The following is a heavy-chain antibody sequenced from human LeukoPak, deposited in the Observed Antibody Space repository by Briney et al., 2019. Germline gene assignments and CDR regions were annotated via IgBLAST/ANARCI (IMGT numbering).Heavy chain of an antibody. J-gene: IGHJ5*02. CDR1: GGSISSGDYY. D-gene: IGHD6-19*01. V-gene: IGHV4-30-4*01. CDR3: ARRYSSGWSGWFDP. Sequence: PSQTLSLTCTVSGGSISSGDYYCSWIRQPPGKGLEWIGYIYDSGSTNYNPSLKSRVTILLDTSKNQFSLKLSSVTAADTAVYYCARRYSSGWSGWFDPWGQGTLVTVSS. CDR2: IYDSGST.